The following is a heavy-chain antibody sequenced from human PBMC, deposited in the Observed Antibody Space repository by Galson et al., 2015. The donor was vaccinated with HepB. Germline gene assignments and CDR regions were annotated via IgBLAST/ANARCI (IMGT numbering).Heavy chain of an antibody. CDR1: GYTFTSYG. CDR3: AREPPLSSGAAAADLDY. Sequence: SVKVSCKASGYTFTSYGISWVRQAPGQGLEWMGWISAYNGNTNYAQKLQGRVTMTTDTSTSTAYMELRSLRSDDTAVYYCAREPPLSSGAAAADLDYWGQGTLVTVSS. D-gene: IGHD6-13*01. V-gene: IGHV1-18*01. J-gene: IGHJ4*02. CDR2: ISAYNGNT.